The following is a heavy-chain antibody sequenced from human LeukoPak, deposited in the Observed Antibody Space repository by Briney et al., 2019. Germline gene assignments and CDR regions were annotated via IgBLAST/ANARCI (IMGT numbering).Heavy chain of an antibody. V-gene: IGHV1-2*02. CDR3: ARANFLYCSSTTCLFDY. CDR2: IHPNDGDT. D-gene: IGHD2-2*01. CDR1: GYTFTDY. J-gene: IGHJ4*02. Sequence: ASVKVSCKASGYTFTDYMHWVRQAPGQGFEWMGWIHPNDGDTNYAQKIQGRVTMTRATSISTAHMEVSRLRSDDTAVYYCARANFLYCSSTTCLFDYWGQGTLVTVSS.